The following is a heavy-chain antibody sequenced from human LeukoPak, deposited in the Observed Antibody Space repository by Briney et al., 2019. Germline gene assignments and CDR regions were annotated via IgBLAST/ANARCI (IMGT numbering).Heavy chain of an antibody. CDR3: SRHAYYNPQDYFDS. CDR2: IYSSGST. CDR1: GGSISSYY. J-gene: IGHJ4*02. V-gene: IGHV4-59*08. D-gene: IGHD4/OR15-4a*01. Sequence: SETLSLTCTVSGGSISSYYWSWIRQPPGKGLEWIGYIYSSGSTDYNPSLKGRVTISVDSSKNQFSLNLTSVTAADTAVYYCSRHAYYNPQDYFDSWGQGSLVTVSP.